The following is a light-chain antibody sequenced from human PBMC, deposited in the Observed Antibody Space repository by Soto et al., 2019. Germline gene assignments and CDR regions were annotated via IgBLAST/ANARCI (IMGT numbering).Light chain of an antibody. V-gene: IGKV3-15*01. CDR2: GAS. CDR3: QQSDTWPLT. CDR1: QNINSN. Sequence: EVVMTQSPVGLSVSPGEGATLSCRASQNINSNLAWYQQKPGQAPRLLIHGASTRATGIPARFSGSGSGTEFSLTISSLQSEDFAVYSCQQSDTWPLTFGGGTKVEIK. J-gene: IGKJ4*01.